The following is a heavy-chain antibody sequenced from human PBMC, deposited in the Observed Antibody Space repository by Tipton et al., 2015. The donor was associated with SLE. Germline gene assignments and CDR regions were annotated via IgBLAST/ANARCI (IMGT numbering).Heavy chain of an antibody. Sequence: TLSLTCAVSGFSISSGYYWGWIRLAPGKGLGWVGSIYHSGSTYYSPSLKSRVTISVDTSKNHFSLKLSSVTAADTAVYYCARNVGLDFDSGVGWGPHFDFWGQGTLVTVSS. CDR2: IYHSGST. CDR3: ARNVGLDFDSGVGWGPHFDF. V-gene: IGHV4-38-2*01. D-gene: IGHD3-22*01. CDR1: GFSISSGYY. J-gene: IGHJ4*02.